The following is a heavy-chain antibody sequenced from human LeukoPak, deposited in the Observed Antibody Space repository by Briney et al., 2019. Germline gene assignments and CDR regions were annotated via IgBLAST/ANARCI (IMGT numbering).Heavy chain of an antibody. V-gene: IGHV3-9*01. CDR2: ISWDSGFI. D-gene: IGHD2-2*01. Sequence: GGSLRLSCAASGFTFDDYAMHWVRQTPGKGLEWVSGISWDSGFITYADSVKGRFTISRDNARNSLYLQMNSLRAEDTALYYCVQGRTLYYFDYWGQGSLVTVSS. J-gene: IGHJ4*02. CDR1: GFTFDDYA. CDR3: VQGRTLYYFDY.